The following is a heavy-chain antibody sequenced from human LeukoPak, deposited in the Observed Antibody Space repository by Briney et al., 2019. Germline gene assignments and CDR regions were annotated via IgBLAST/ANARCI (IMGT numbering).Heavy chain of an antibody. D-gene: IGHD3-3*01. Sequence: GGSLRLSCAASGFTFSSYAMSWVRQAPGKGLEWVSAISGSGGSTYYADSVKGRFTISRDNSKNMLYLQMNSLRAEDTAVYYCARHRSGYYLESPLDPWGQGTLVTVSS. CDR1: GFTFSSYA. CDR3: ARHRSGYYLESPLDP. J-gene: IGHJ5*02. V-gene: IGHV3-23*01. CDR2: ISGSGGST.